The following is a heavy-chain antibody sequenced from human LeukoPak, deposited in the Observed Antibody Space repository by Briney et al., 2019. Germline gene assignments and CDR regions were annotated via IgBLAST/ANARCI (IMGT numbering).Heavy chain of an antibody. V-gene: IGHV4-30-4*01. D-gene: IGHD3-22*01. Sequence: TSQTLSLTCTVSGGSISIGDYYWRWIRQPPGKGLEWIGYIYYSGSTYYNPSLKSRVTISVDTSKNQFSLKLSSVTAADTAVYYCARGIVGGGWYFDDWGQGTLVTVSS. CDR3: ARGIVGGGWYFDD. CDR1: GGSISIGDYY. J-gene: IGHJ4*02. CDR2: IYYSGST.